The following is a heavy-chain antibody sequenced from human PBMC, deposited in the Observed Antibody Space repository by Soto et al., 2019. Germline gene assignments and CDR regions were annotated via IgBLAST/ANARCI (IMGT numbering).Heavy chain of an antibody. CDR3: ARHEAGWYFDS. Sequence: SETLSLTCTVSGGSISRYYWSWIRQPPGKGLEWIGYIYYSGSTNYNPSLKGRVSMSEDTSKNQFSLKLRSVTAADTAVYYCARHEAGWYFDSWGQGTLVTVSS. D-gene: IGHD6-25*01. CDR1: GGSISRYY. J-gene: IGHJ4*02. CDR2: IYYSGST. V-gene: IGHV4-59*08.